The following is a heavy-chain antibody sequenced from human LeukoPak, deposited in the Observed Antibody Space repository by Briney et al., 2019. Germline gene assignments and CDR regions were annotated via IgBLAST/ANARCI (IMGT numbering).Heavy chain of an antibody. Sequence: QPGGSLRLSCAASGFTFSSYAMSWVRQAPGKGLEWVSAISVSGGSTYYADSVKGRFTISRDNAKNTLYLQMNSLRAEDTAVYYCARHDQWLALWYDYWGQGTLVTVSS. CDR1: GFTFSSYA. V-gene: IGHV3-23*01. CDR3: ARHDQWLALWYDY. J-gene: IGHJ4*02. CDR2: ISVSGGST. D-gene: IGHD6-19*01.